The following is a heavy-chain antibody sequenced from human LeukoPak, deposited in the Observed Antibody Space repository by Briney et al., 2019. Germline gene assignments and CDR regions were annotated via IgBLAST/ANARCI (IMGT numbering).Heavy chain of an antibody. Sequence: PSQTLSLTCTVAGGSISSGGYYWSWIRQPPGKGLEWFGYIKQSGSTYYNPSLKSRVTISVDRSKNQFSLRLSSVTAADTAVYYCARVGDYYYGSGSYYSNDYWGQGTLVTVSS. V-gene: IGHV4-30-2*01. CDR2: IKQSGST. D-gene: IGHD3-10*01. CDR3: ARVGDYYYGSGSYYSNDY. J-gene: IGHJ4*02. CDR1: GGSISSGGYY.